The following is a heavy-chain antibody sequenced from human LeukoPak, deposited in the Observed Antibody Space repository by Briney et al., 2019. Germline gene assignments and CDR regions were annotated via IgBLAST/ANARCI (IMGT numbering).Heavy chain of an antibody. Sequence: SETLSLTCTVSGYSISSGYYWGWIRQPPGKGLEWIGSIHHSGTTYHSPSLKSRVTISVDTSKNQFSLKLSSVTAADTAVYYCARTLGYCSSAGCYVVAMDVWGQGTTVTVSS. D-gene: IGHD2-2*01. CDR3: ARTLGYCSSAGCYVVAMDV. CDR2: IHHSGTT. CDR1: GYSISSGYY. V-gene: IGHV4-38-2*02. J-gene: IGHJ6*02.